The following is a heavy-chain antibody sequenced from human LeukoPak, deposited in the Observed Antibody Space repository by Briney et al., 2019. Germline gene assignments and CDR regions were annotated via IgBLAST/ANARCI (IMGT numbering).Heavy chain of an antibody. J-gene: IGHJ4*02. D-gene: IGHD3-22*01. Sequence: GGSLRLSCAASGFTFSSYAMSWVRQAPGKGLEWVSAISGSGGSTYYADSVKGRFTISRDNSKNTLFLQMNSLRAEDTAVYYCAKDMESNYYDSSGSTSLFDYWGQGTLVTVSS. CDR3: AKDMESNYYDSSGSTSLFDY. V-gene: IGHV3-23*01. CDR1: GFTFSSYA. CDR2: ISGSGGST.